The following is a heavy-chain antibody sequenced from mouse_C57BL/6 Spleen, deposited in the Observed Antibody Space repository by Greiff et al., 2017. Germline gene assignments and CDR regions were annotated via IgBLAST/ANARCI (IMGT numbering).Heavy chain of an antibody. CDR3: ARRVLWSYYYAMDY. V-gene: IGHV1-69*01. J-gene: IGHJ4*01. CDR1: GYTFTSYW. D-gene: IGHD1-1*02. CDR2: IDPSDSYT. Sequence: QVQLQQPGAELVMPGASVKLSCKASGYTFTSYWMHWVKQRPGQGLEWIGEIDPSDSYTNYNQKFKGKSTLTVDKSSSTAYMQLSSLTSEDAAVYYCARRVLWSYYYAMDYWGQGTSVTVSS.